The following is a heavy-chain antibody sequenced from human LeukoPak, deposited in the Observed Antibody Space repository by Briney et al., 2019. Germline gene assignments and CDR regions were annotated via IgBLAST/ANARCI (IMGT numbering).Heavy chain of an antibody. CDR3: ARDQEGFDY. J-gene: IGHJ4*02. V-gene: IGHV1-46*01. Sequence: ASVTVSCKASGYIFTNIYLHWVRQAPGQGLEWMGMIYPRDGSTSYAQNFQGRVTVTRDTSTTTVHMELRGLRSEDTAVYYCARDQEGFDYWGQGTVVTVSS. CDR2: IYPRDGST. CDR1: GYIFTNIY.